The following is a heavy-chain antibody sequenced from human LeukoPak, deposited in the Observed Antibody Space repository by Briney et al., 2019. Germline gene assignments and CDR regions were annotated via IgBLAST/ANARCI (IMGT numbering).Heavy chain of an antibody. CDR1: GGSISSCGSY. CDR3: ARHVGYYDSSGYYYYYYGMDV. V-gene: IGHV4-61*08. D-gene: IGHD3-22*01. J-gene: IGHJ6*02. Sequence: SQTLSLTCTVSGGSISSCGSYWSWIRQPPGKGLEWIGYIYYSGSTNYNPSLKSRVTISVDTSKNQFSLKLSSVTAADTAVYYCARHVGYYDSSGYYYYYYGMDVWGQGTTVTVSS. CDR2: IYYSGST.